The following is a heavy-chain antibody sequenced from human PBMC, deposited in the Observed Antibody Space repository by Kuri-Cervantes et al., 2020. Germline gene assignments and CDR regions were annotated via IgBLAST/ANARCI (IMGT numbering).Heavy chain of an antibody. Sequence: GESLKISCAASGSTFSSYAMHWVRQAPGKGLEWVAVISYDGSNKYYADSVKGRFTISRDNSKNTLYLQMNSLRAEDTAVYYCARENGYNPSSYYYGMDVWGQGTTVTVSS. J-gene: IGHJ6*02. D-gene: IGHD5-24*01. V-gene: IGHV3-30-3*01. CDR3: ARENGYNPSSYYYGMDV. CDR2: ISYDGSNK. CDR1: GSTFSSYA.